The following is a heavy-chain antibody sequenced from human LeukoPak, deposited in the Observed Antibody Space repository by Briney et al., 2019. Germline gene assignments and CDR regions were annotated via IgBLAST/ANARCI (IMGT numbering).Heavy chain of an antibody. V-gene: IGHV3-11*01. CDR2: ISSRGSTI. CDR3: ARAPGDSSGYQ. Sequence: GGSLRLSCAASGFTLSDYYMSWVRQAPGKGLEWVSYISSRGSTIYYADSVKGRFTMSRDNAKNSVYLQMNSLRAEDTAVYYCARAPGDSSGYQWGQGTLVTVAS. J-gene: IGHJ4*02. D-gene: IGHD3-22*01. CDR1: GFTLSDYY.